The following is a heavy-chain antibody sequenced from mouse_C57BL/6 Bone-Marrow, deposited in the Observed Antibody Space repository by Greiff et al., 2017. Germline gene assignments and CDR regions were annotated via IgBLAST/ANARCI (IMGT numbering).Heavy chain of an antibody. J-gene: IGHJ1*03. CDR3: TTGGCFDV. Sequence: VHLQQSGAELVRPGASVKLSCTASGFNIKDAYMHWVKQRPEQGLEWIGWIDPENGDTEYASKFQGKATITADPSSNTAYLQLSSLTSEDTAVYYCTTGGCFDVWGTGITVTVSA. CDR2: IDPENGDT. V-gene: IGHV14-4*01. CDR1: GFNIKDAY.